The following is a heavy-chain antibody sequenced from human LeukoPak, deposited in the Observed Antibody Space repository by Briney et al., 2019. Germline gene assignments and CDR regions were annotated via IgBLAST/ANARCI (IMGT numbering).Heavy chain of an antibody. CDR2: IIPIFGSA. CDR3: AKTQGFCSSTSCYAPFDP. V-gene: IGHV1-69*01. J-gene: IGHJ5*02. D-gene: IGHD2-2*01. Sequence: SVKVSCKASGGTFSSYAISWVRQAPGQVLEWMGGIIPIFGSANSAQKFQGRVTITADESTSTAYMELSSLRSEDTAVYYCAKTQGFCSSTSCYAPFDPWGQGTLVTVSS. CDR1: GGTFSSYA.